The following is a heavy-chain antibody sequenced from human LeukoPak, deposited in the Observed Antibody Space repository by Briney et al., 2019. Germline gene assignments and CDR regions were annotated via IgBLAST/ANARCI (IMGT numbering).Heavy chain of an antibody. CDR1: GGSISNKY. Sequence: SETLSLTCTVSGGSISNKYWSWIRQPPGKGLEWVGYIYYSGSTYYNPSLKSRVTISVDTSKNQFSLKLSSVTAADTAVYYCARDYDELRFDYWGQGTLVTVSS. V-gene: IGHV4-59*12. CDR2: IYYSGST. CDR3: ARDYDELRFDY. D-gene: IGHD3-3*01. J-gene: IGHJ4*02.